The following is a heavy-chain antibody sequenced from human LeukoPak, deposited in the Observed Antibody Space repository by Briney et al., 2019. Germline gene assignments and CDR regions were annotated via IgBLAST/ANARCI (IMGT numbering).Heavy chain of an antibody. D-gene: IGHD1-20*01. CDR3: ARDYNWNPDY. CDR2: ISYSGTT. CDR1: GGFISSSRYS. J-gene: IGHJ4*02. V-gene: IGHV4-39*02. Sequence: SETLSLTYTVSGGFISSSRYSWGWIRQPPGMGLEWIGTISYSGTTYYNPSLKSRVTISLDTSKNQFSLKLTSVTAADTAVYYCARDYNWNPDYWGQGTLVTVST.